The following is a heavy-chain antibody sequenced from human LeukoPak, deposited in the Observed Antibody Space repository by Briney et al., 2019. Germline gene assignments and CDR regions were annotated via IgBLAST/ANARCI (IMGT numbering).Heavy chain of an antibody. V-gene: IGHV3-21*01. CDR3: ARVMSYGYAFDI. CDR2: ISSSSSYI. J-gene: IGHJ3*02. D-gene: IGHD5-18*01. Sequence: GGSLRLSCAASGFTFSSYSMNWVRQAPGKGLEWVSSISSSSSYIYYADSVKGRFTISRDNAKNSLYLQMNSLRAEDTAVYYCARVMSYGYAFDIWDQGTMVTVSS. CDR1: GFTFSSYS.